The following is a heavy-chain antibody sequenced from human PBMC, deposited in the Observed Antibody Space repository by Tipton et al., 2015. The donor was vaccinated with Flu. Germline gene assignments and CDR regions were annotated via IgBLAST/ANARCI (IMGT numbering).Heavy chain of an antibody. D-gene: IGHD5-24*01. CDR2: IKYDGGNT. Sequence: SLRLSCAASRFTFSPYAFYWVRQAPGKGLEWVAFIKYDGGNTNYPDSAKGRFTISRDNSKNMLYLQMNSLRPEDTAVYYCAQDLLQWGQGTLVTVSS. CDR1: RFTFSPYA. V-gene: IGHV3-30*02. CDR3: AQDLLQ. J-gene: IGHJ4*02.